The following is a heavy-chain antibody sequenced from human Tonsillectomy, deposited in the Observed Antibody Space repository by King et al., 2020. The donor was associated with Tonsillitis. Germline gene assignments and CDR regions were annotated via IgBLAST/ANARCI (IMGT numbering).Heavy chain of an antibody. D-gene: IGHD2-15*01. CDR2: IYSSGNT. J-gene: IGHJ5*02. Sequence: QLQESGPGLVKPSQTLSLTCTVSGDSIITDLFYWTWIRQPAGKGLEWIGRIYSSGNTNYNPSLKSRVTMSVDTSKNQFSLKLNSVTAADTAVYYCARLRSVVGSGWFDPWGPGTLAT. V-gene: IGHV4-61*02. CDR1: GDSIITDLFY. CDR3: ARLRSVVGSGWFDP.